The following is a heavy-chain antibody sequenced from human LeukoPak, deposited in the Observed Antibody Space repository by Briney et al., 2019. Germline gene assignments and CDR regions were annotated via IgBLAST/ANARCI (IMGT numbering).Heavy chain of an antibody. V-gene: IGHV1-2*02. J-gene: IGHJ4*02. Sequence: ASVKVSCKASGYTFTGYYMHWVRQAPGQGLEWMGWINPNSGGTNYAQKFQGRVTMTRDTSISTAYMELSRLRSDDPAVYYCARAPTRITMIIGYWGQGTLVTVSS. CDR2: INPNSGGT. CDR1: GYTFTGYY. D-gene: IGHD3-22*01. CDR3: ARAPTRITMIIGY.